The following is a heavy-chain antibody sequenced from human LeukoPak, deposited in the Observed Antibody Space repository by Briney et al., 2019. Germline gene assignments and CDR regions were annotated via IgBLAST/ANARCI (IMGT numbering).Heavy chain of an antibody. CDR2: ISGSGGST. J-gene: IGHJ6*02. CDR3: AKDNGSGSYFYYGMDV. Sequence: GGSLRLSCAASGFTFSSYAMSWVRQAPGKGLEWVSAISGSGGSTYYADSVKGRFTISRDNSKNTLYLQMNSLRAEDTAVYYCAKDNGSGSYFYYGMDVWGQGTTVTASS. CDR1: GFTFSSYA. V-gene: IGHV3-23*01. D-gene: IGHD3-10*01.